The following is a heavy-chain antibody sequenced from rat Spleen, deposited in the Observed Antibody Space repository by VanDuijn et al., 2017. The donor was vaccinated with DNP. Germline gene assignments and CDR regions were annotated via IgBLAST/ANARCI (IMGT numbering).Heavy chain of an antibody. V-gene: IGHV5-29*01. CDR1: GFTFSNYG. CDR2: ISYDGSST. Sequence: EVQLVESDGGLVQPGRSLKVSCAASGFTFSNYGMAWVRQAPTKGLEWVATISYDGSSTYYRDSVKGRFTISRDDAKNSLYLQMNSLRSEDTATYYCTRQLGLDYWGQGVMVTVSS. CDR3: TRQLGLDY. D-gene: IGHD5-1*01. J-gene: IGHJ2*01.